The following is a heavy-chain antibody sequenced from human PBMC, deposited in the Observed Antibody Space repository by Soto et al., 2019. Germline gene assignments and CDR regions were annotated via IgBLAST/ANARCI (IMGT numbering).Heavy chain of an antibody. V-gene: IGHV3-9*01. Sequence: EVQLVESGGGLVQPGRSLRLSCAASGFSFDDYAMHWVRQAPGKGLEWVSGISWNSGSIGYADAVKGGFTISRDNAKNYLYLQMNSLRAEDTALDYCAKGRYSSGWYYFDYWGQGTLVTVSS. CDR2: ISWNSGSI. CDR1: GFSFDDYA. D-gene: IGHD6-19*01. J-gene: IGHJ4*02. CDR3: AKGRYSSGWYYFDY.